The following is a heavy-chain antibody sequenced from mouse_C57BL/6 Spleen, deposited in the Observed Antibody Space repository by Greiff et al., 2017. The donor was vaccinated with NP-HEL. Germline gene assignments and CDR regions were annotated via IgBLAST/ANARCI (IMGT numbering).Heavy chain of an antibody. CDR3: ARSGNYGNHYYFDY. J-gene: IGHJ2*01. CDR2: IYPGSGNT. Sequence: QVQLKQSGAELVRPGASVKLSCKASGYTFTDYYINWVKQRPGQGLEWIARIYPGSGNTYYNEKFKGKATLTAEKSSSTAYMQLSSLTSEDSAVYFCARSGNYGNHYYFDYWGQGTTLTVSS. V-gene: IGHV1-76*01. CDR1: GYTFTDYY. D-gene: IGHD2-1*01.